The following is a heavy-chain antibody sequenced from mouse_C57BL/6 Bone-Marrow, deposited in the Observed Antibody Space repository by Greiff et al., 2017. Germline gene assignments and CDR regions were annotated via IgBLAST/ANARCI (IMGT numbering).Heavy chain of an antibody. V-gene: IGHV1-49*01. CDR3: ATVLFFAC. CDR1: YFAFMASA. CDR2: FTMYSDAT. J-gene: IGHJ3*01. Sequence: LVESGAELVRPGSSVKLSCKDSYFAFMASAMHWVRQRPGHGLEWIGSFTMYSDATASSENFKGKATLTANTSSSTAYMELNSLTSEDSAVYCCATVLFFACWGKGTLVTVSA.